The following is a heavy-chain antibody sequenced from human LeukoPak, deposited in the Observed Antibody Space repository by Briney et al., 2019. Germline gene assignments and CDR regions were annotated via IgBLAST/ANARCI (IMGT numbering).Heavy chain of an antibody. CDR3: ASGNWNLFDY. Sequence: ASETLSLTCAVYGGSFSSYYWGWIRQPPGKGLEWIGSIYYSGSTYYNPSLKSRVTISVDTSKNQFSLKLSSVTAADTAVYYCASGNWNLFDYWGQGTLVTVSS. CDR2: IYYSGST. J-gene: IGHJ4*02. CDR1: GGSFSSYY. V-gene: IGHV4-39*01. D-gene: IGHD1-1*01.